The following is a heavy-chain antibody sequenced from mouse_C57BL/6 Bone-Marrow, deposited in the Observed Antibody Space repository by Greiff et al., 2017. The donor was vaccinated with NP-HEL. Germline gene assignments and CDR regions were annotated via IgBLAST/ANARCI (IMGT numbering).Heavy chain of an antibody. CDR3: ARRGYGNFPYAMDD. V-gene: IGHV1-64*01. J-gene: IGHJ4*01. D-gene: IGHD2-1*01. CDR2: IHPNSGST. CDR1: GYTFTSYW. Sequence: QVQLQQPGAELVKPGASVKLSCKASGYTFTSYWMHWVKQRPGQGLEWIGMIHPNSGSTNYNEKFKSKATLTVDNASSTAYMQLSSLTSEDSAVYYCARRGYGNFPYAMDDWGQGTSVTVSS.